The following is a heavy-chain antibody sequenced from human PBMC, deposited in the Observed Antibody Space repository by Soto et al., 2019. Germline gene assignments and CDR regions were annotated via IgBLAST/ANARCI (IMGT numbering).Heavy chain of an antibody. V-gene: IGHV1-2*02. D-gene: IGHD2-15*01. CDR2: INPKNGDT. J-gene: IGHJ6*02. CDR3: SKGRWTVGHCSGGSCYDGMDV. Sequence: GASVKVSCKSSGYTFIVFSLHCVRQSPCQWLDWMGWINPKNGDTYYAQKFQGRVTMTRDTSINTVYMELNSLKSDDTAVYYCSKGRWTVGHCSGGSCYDGMDVWGQGTTVTVSS. CDR1: GYTFIVFS.